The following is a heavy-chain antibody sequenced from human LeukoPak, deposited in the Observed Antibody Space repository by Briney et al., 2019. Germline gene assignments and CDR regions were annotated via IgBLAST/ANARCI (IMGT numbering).Heavy chain of an antibody. V-gene: IGHV3-33*01. CDR2: IWHDGTDI. D-gene: IGHD3-10*01. CDR3: VRDHLVRVVIVS. Sequence: GGSLRLSCAASGFMFNSSVMHWVRQAPGKGLELVALIWHDGTDIYYTESVKGRFTISRENSKNTLSLHMDSLRTEDTAVYYCVRDHLVRVVIVSWRKGSLVTVSS. J-gene: IGHJ5*01. CDR1: GFMFNSSV.